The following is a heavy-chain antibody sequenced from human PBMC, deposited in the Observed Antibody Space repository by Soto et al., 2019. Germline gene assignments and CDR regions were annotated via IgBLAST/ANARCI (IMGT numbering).Heavy chain of an antibody. CDR3: AKEETDYYDTEAGAFDI. V-gene: IGHV3-30*18. Sequence: PGGALTLSCAASGFTFMSYGMHWVRQATGKGLEWVAVISYDGSNKYYADSVKGRFTISRDNSKNTLYLQMNSLRAEDTAVYYCAKEETDYYDTEAGAFDIWGQGTMVTVSS. J-gene: IGHJ3*02. CDR1: GFTFMSYG. D-gene: IGHD3-22*01. CDR2: ISYDGSNK.